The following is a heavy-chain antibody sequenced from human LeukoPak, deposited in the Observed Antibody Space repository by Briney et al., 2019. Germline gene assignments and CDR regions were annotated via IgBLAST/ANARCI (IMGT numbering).Heavy chain of an antibody. D-gene: IGHD3-22*01. Sequence: SETLSLTRAVYGGSFSGYYWSWIRQPPGKGLEWIGEINHSGSTNYNPSLKSRVTISVDTSKNQFSLKLSSVTAADTAVYYCARGRRGYDSSGYYPEYFQHWGQGTLVTVSS. CDR2: INHSGST. V-gene: IGHV4-34*01. CDR3: ARGRRGYDSSGYYPEYFQH. J-gene: IGHJ1*01. CDR1: GGSFSGYY.